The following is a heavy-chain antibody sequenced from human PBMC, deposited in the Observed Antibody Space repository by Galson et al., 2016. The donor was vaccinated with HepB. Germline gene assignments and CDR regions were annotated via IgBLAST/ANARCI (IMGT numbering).Heavy chain of an antibody. CDR3: ARKHETSGYADDFDM. J-gene: IGHJ3*02. CDR2: ISRGSGYI. D-gene: IGHD3-22*01. Sequence: SLRLSCAASGFTFSTYNMNWVRQAPGKGLEWVSSISRGSGYIYYADSVKGRFTISRDNSKNTLYLQMNSLRAEDTAVYYCARKHETSGYADDFDMWGQGTMVTVSS. CDR1: GFTFSTYN. V-gene: IGHV3-21*01.